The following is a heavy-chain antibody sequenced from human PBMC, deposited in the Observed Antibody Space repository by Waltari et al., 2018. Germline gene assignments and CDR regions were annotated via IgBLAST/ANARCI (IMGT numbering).Heavy chain of an antibody. CDR2: IYSTGGT. V-gene: IGHV4-4*07. J-gene: IGHJ6*02. Sequence: QVQLQESCPGLVRPSETLSLTCTVSGGSINRYYWSWIRQPAGKGLEWIGRIYSTGGTTKNPSISSRVTMSVDTSNNQCSLKVNSVTAADTAVYYCARGGSSSWYLSYYYYGMDLWGQGTTVTVSS. CDR3: ARGGSSSWYLSYYYYGMDL. CDR1: GGSINRYY. D-gene: IGHD6-13*01.